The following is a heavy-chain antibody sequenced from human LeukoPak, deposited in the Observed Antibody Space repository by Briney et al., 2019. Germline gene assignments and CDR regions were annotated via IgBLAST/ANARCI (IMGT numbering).Heavy chain of an antibody. D-gene: IGHD3-22*01. V-gene: IGHV3-30*03. CDR1: GFTFSSYG. CDR2: ISYDGSNK. CDR3: ARDQSHHDSSGSLYDP. Sequence: GRSLRLSCAASGFTFSSYGMHWVRQAPGKGLEWVAVISYDGSNKYYADSVKGRFTISRDNSENTLYLQMTSLRVDDTAVYYCARDQSHHDSSGSLYDPWGQGSLVTVSS. J-gene: IGHJ5*02.